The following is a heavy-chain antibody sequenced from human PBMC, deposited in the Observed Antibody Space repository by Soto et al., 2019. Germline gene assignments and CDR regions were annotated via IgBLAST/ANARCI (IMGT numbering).Heavy chain of an antibody. CDR2: IYWDDDK. V-gene: IGHV2-5*02. Sequence: QITLKESGPTLVKPTQTLTLTCTFSGFSRSTSGVGVGWIRQPPGKALERLAIIYWDDDKSYSPSLKSKLTITKYTSKNQVDLTMTNRDPVDTATYYCAHPLSGPCDSTWFDPWGPGTLVTVSS. CDR3: AHPLSGPCDSTWFDP. CDR1: GFSRSTSGVG. J-gene: IGHJ5*02. D-gene: IGHD2-21*01.